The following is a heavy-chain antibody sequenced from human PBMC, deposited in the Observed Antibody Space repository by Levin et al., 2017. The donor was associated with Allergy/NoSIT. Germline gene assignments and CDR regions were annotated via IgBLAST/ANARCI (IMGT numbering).Heavy chain of an antibody. D-gene: IGHD3-22*01. V-gene: IGHV3-23*01. J-gene: IGHJ4*02. Sequence: GESLKISCAASGFTFNSYAMSWVRQAPGKGLEWVSAISGSGGSTYYADSVKGRFTISRDNSKNTLYLQMHSLRAEDTAVYYCAKERYYDSSGDPAETNWGQGTLVTVSS. CDR3: AKERYYDSSGDPAETN. CDR1: GFTFNSYA. CDR2: ISGSGGST.